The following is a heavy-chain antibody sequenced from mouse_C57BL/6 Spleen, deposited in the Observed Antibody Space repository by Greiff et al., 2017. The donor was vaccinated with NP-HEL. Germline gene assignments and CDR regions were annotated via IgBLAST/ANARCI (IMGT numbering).Heavy chain of an antibody. CDR2: ISSGSSTI. Sequence: VQLKESGGGLVKPGGSLKLSCAASGFTFSDYGMHWVRQAPEKGLEWVAYISSGSSTIYYADTVTGRFTISRDNAKNTLFLQMTSLRSEDTAMYYCARGYYYGSSYVDYAMDYWGQGTSVTVSS. J-gene: IGHJ4*01. CDR1: GFTFSDYG. V-gene: IGHV5-17*01. CDR3: ARGYYYGSSYVDYAMDY. D-gene: IGHD1-1*01.